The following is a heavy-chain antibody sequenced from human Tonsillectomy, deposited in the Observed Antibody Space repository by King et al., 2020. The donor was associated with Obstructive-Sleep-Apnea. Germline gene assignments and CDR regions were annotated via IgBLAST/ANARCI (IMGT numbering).Heavy chain of an antibody. Sequence: QLVQSGAELKKPGASVKVSCKASGYTFSSYGISWVRQAPGQGLEWMGWISDYNGNTNYAQNLKGKVTMTTDTSMSTAHMELRSLRSDDRAGYYCARVAWGAEHTFDYWGQGTLVTVSS. CDR1: GYTFSSYG. J-gene: IGHJ4*02. D-gene: IGHD2-21*01. CDR3: ARVAWGAEHTFDY. CDR2: ISDYNGNT. V-gene: IGHV1-18*04.